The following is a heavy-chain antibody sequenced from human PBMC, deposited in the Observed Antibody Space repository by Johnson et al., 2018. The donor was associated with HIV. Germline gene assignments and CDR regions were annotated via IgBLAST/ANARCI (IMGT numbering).Heavy chain of an antibody. V-gene: IGHV3-30-3*01. CDR3: ANGGPGTRVTPWEDAFDI. CDR2: ISSDGNNK. Sequence: QVQLVESGGGLIQPGGSLRLSCASSGFTFSSYDMHWVRQAPGKGLEWQAVISSDGNNKYYADSVKDRFTISRDNSKNTVYLQVNSLRAEDTAVYYCANGGPGTRVTPWEDAFDIWGQGTMVTVSS. J-gene: IGHJ3*02. CDR1: GFTFSSYD. D-gene: IGHD4-17*01.